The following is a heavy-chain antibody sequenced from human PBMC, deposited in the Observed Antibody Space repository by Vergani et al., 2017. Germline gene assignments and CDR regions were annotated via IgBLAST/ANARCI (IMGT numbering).Heavy chain of an antibody. CDR3: ANSSHTSKIFGVVICDY. D-gene: IGHD3-3*01. V-gene: IGHV2-5*02. Sequence: QITLKESGPTLVKPTQTLTLTCTFSGFSLSTSGVGVGWIRQPPGKALEWLAFIYWDDDKRYSPSLKSRLTITKDTSKNQVVLIMTNMDTVDTATYYCANSSHTSKIFGVVICDYWGQGTLVTVSS. CDR2: IYWDDDK. CDR1: GFSLSTSGVG. J-gene: IGHJ4*02.